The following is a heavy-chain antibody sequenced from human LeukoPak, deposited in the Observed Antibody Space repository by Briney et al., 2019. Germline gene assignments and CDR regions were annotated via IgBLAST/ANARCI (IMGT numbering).Heavy chain of an antibody. Sequence: SGGSLRLSCAASGFTFSSYSMNWVRQAPGKGLEWVSSISSSSSYIYYADSVKGRFTISRDNAKNSLYLQMNSLRAEDTAVYYCARKRIGVLNWFDPWGQGTLVTVS. D-gene: IGHD3-22*01. V-gene: IGHV3-21*01. CDR1: GFTFSSYS. CDR2: ISSSSSYI. J-gene: IGHJ5*02. CDR3: ARKRIGVLNWFDP.